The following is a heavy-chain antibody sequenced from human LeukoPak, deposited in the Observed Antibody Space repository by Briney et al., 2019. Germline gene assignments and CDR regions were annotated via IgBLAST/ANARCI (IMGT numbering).Heavy chain of an antibody. D-gene: IGHD6-6*01. CDR2: IYHTGST. J-gene: IGHJ4*02. Sequence: SETLSLTCTISGGSVSDYYWSWIRQSPGKGLEWIGYIYHTGSTSYSPSLKSRVTISADTSQNQFSLKLSSVTAADTAVYYCARGAAFSSSSGIYFDFWGQGTLVTVSS. CDR1: GGSVSDYY. V-gene: IGHV4-59*02. CDR3: ARGAAFSSSSGIYFDF.